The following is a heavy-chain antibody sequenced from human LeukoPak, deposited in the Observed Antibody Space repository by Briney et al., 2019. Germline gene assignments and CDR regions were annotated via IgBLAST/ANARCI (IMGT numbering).Heavy chain of an antibody. CDR2: IIPIFGTA. D-gene: IGHD6-13*01. CDR3: ASGISSSWTVGRFDY. J-gene: IGHJ4*02. V-gene: IGHV1-69*06. CDR1: GGTFSSYA. Sequence: SVKVSCNASGGTFSSYAISWVRHPPGQGLEWMGGIIPIFGTANYAQKFQGRVTITADKSTSTAYMELSSLRSEDTAVYYCASGISSSWTVGRFDYWGQGTLVTVSS.